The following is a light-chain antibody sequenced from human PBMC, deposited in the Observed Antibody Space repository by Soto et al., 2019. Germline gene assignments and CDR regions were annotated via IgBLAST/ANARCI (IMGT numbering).Light chain of an antibody. J-gene: IGKJ2*01. CDR3: QQYNSYLYT. CDR1: QSISSW. Sequence: DIQMTQSPSTLSASVGDRVTITCRASQSISSWLAWYQQKPGKAPKLLIYDASSLESGVPSRFSGSGSGTEFTLTIISLQPDDFATYYCQQYNSYLYTFGQGTKVDNK. CDR2: DAS. V-gene: IGKV1-5*01.